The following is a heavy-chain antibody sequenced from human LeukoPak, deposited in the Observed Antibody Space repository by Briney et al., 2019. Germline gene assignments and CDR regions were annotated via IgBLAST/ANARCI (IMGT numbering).Heavy chain of an antibody. D-gene: IGHD3-9*01. Sequence: GGSLRLSCAASGFTFSSYWMTWVRQAPGKGLEWVANIKQDGSEKYYVDSVKGRFTISRDNAKSSLYLQMNSLRAEDTAVYYCAKTTYDILTGYFNWGQGTLVTVSS. CDR1: GFTFSSYW. J-gene: IGHJ4*02. CDR3: AKTTYDILTGYFN. V-gene: IGHV3-7*01. CDR2: IKQDGSEK.